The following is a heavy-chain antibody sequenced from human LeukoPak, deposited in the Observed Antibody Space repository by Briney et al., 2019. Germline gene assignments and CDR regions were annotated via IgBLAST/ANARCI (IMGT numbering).Heavy chain of an antibody. J-gene: IGHJ5*02. Sequence: GGSLRLSCAASGFTFSNYEMNWVRQAPGKGLEWVSYISSSGSTIYYADSVKGRFTISRDNAKNSLYLQMNSLRAEDTAVYYCAKDLLVLWFLFDPWGQGTLVTVSS. CDR1: GFTFSNYE. V-gene: IGHV3-48*03. CDR2: ISSSGSTI. CDR3: AKDLLVLWFLFDP. D-gene: IGHD3-10*01.